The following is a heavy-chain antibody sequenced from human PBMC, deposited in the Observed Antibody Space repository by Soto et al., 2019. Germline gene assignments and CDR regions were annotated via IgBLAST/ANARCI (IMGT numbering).Heavy chain of an antibody. J-gene: IGHJ4*02. CDR2: VFWDGGE. CDR3: TQVYGSGSWGWYFHS. D-gene: IGHD1-26*01. CDR1: GFSLTTTGVG. Sequence: QITLRESGPSLVKPTETLTLTCTFSGFSLTTTGVGVGWIRQPPGKALEWLAVVFWDGGERYSPSLKSRVTITKDTSKDQVVLTMTNMDPAVTATYYCTQVYGSGSWGWYFHSWGQGTLVTVSS. V-gene: IGHV2-5*02.